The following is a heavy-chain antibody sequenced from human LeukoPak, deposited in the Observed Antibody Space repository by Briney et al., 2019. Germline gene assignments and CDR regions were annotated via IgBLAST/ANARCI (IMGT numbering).Heavy chain of an antibody. CDR1: GGSISSYY. Sequence: SETLSLTCTVSGGSISSYYWSWIRQPPGKGLEWIGYIYYSGSTNYNPPLKSRVTISVDTSKNQFSLKLSSVTAADTAVYYCARVVAVAGRDWFDPWGQETLVTVSS. CDR3: ARVVAVAGRDWFDP. CDR2: IYYSGST. V-gene: IGHV4-59*12. D-gene: IGHD6-19*01. J-gene: IGHJ5*02.